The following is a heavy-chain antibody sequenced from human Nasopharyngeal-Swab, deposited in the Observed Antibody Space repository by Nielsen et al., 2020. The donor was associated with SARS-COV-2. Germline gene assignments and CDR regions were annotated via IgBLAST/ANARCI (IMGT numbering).Heavy chain of an antibody. D-gene: IGHD6-13*01. CDR2: IYYSGST. V-gene: IGHV4-39*07. Sequence: WIRQPPGKGLEWIGSIYYSGSTYYNPSLKSRVTISVDTSKNQFSLKLSSVTAADTAVYCCARDRSSWYPYYFDYWGQGTLVTVSS. J-gene: IGHJ4*02. CDR3: ARDRSSWYPYYFDY.